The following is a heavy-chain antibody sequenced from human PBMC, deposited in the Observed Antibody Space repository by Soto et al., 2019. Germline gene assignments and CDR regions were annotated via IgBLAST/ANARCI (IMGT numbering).Heavy chain of an antibody. Sequence: EVHLLEAGGGLVQPGGSLRLSCVGSGYRFSEYAMAWIRQAPGKGLEWVTGVTSSAIATYYADSVKGRFTISRDNAKNSLYLQMNSLRAEDTAVYYCARSSATVNGWWGYGLDVWGQGTTVTVSS. CDR2: VTSSAIAT. V-gene: IGHV3-23*01. CDR3: ARSSATVNGWWGYGLDV. D-gene: IGHD1-1*01. J-gene: IGHJ6*02. CDR1: GYRFSEYA.